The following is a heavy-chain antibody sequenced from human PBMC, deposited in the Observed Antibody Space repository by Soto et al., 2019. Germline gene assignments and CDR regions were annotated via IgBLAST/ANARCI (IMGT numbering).Heavy chain of an antibody. V-gene: IGHV6-1*01. J-gene: IGHJ6*03. CDR2: TYYRSKWYN. Sequence: SQTLSLTCAISGDSVSSNSAAWNWIRQSPSRGLEWLGRTYYRSKWYNDYAVSVKSRITINPDTSKKQFSLQLNYVTPEDTAVYYCVMLRSNCSSTSCYQHYYYMDVWGKGTTVTVSS. D-gene: IGHD2-2*01. CDR3: VMLRSNCSSTSCYQHYYYMDV. CDR1: GDSVSSNSAA.